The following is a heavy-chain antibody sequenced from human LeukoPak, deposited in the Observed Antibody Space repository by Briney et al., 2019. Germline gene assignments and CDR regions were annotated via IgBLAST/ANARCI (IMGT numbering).Heavy chain of an antibody. CDR3: AGVRLGSSGFSEYFEH. J-gene: IGHJ1*01. CDR2: ISQSART. D-gene: IGHD3-22*01. V-gene: IGHV4-4*02. CDR1: GGSISNNW. Sequence: SETLSLTCGVTGGSISNNWWTWVRQPPGKGLEWIGEISQSARTNYNPSLKSRVTMSIDKSRNQFSLRMTSVTAAYTAVYYCAGVRLGSSGFSEYFEHWGQGTLVTVPS.